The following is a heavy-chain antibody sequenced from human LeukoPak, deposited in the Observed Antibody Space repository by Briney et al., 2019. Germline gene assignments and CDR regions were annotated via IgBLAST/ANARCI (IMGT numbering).Heavy chain of an antibody. CDR2: ISSSSSYI. Sequence: GGSLRLSCAASGFSFSSYSMNWVHQAPGKGLEWVSSISSSSSYIYYADSVKGRFTISRDNAKNSLYLQMNNLRAEDTAMYYCARDNNGNWFDPWGQGTLVTVSS. CDR1: GFSFSSYS. J-gene: IGHJ5*02. CDR3: ARDNNGNWFDP. V-gene: IGHV3-21*01. D-gene: IGHD1-14*01.